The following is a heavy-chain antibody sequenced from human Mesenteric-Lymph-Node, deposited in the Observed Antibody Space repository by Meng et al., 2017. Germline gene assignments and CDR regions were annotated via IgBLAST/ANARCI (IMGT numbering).Heavy chain of an antibody. CDR3: AKDSSSGYYYPLYYYYGMDV. CDR2: ISGSGGST. D-gene: IGHD3-22*01. Sequence: GESLKISCAASGFTFSNDWMSWVRQAPGKGLEWVSAISGSGGSTYYADSVKGRFTISRDNSKNTLYLQMNSLRAEDTAVYYCAKDSSSGYYYPLYYYYGMDVWGQGTTVTVSS. J-gene: IGHJ6*02. V-gene: IGHV3-23*01. CDR1: GFTFSNDW.